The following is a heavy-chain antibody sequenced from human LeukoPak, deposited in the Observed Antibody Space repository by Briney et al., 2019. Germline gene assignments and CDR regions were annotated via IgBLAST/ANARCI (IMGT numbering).Heavy chain of an antibody. CDR3: ARDYDYGDYVGDY. V-gene: IGHV1-3*01. J-gene: IGHJ4*02. CDR1: GYTFTSYA. CDR2: INAGNGNT. Sequence: GASVKVSCKASGYTFTSYAMHWVRQAPGQRLEWIGWINAGNGNTKYSQKFQGRVTITRDTSASTAYTELSSLRSEDTAVYYCARDYDYGDYVGDYWGQGTLVTVSS. D-gene: IGHD4-17*01.